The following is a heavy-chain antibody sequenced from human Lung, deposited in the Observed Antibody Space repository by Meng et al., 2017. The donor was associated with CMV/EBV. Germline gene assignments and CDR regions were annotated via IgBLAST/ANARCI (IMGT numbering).Heavy chain of an antibody. CDR2: IKEDGSEK. D-gene: IGHD4-11*01. CDR1: GFMFSRFW. V-gene: IGHV3-7*01. CDR3: ARDPYIKAFDL. J-gene: IGHJ3*01. Sequence: SCAASGFMFSRFWMTWLRQVPGRGPELVAHIKEDGSEKYFVASVKGRCTISRDNAKNSLYLQIHSLSVEDTAVYYCARDPYIKAFDLWGQGTMVTVSS.